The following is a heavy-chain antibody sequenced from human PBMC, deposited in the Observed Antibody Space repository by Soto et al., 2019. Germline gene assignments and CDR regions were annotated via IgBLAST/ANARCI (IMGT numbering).Heavy chain of an antibody. CDR2: IIPILGIA. V-gene: IGHV1-69*02. J-gene: IGHJ6*02. D-gene: IGHD7-27*01. CDR3: ARVEMATGDYYYYYGMDV. CDR1: GGTFSSYT. Sequence: QVQLVQSGAEVKKPGSSVKVSCKASGGTFSSYTISWVRQAPGQGLEWMGRIIPILGIANYAQKFQGRVTITADXXTXTXXMELSSLRSEDTAVYYCARVEMATGDYYYYYGMDVWGQGTTVTVSS.